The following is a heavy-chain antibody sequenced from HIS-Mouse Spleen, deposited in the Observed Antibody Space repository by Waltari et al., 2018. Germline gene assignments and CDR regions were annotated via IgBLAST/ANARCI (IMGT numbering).Heavy chain of an antibody. CDR1: GGSISSYY. CDR2: IYYSGST. CDR3: ARGLVAAGIFDY. Sequence: QVQLQESGPGLVKPSETLSLTCTVSGGSISSYYWSWIRQPPGKGLELIGYIYYSGSTNYNPSLKSRITISVDTSKNQFSLKLSSVTAADTAVYYCARGLVAAGIFDYWGQGTLVTVSS. V-gene: IGHV4-59*01. J-gene: IGHJ4*02. D-gene: IGHD1-26*01.